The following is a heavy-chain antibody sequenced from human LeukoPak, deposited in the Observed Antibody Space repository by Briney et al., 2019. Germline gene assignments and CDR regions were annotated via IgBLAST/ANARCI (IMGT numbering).Heavy chain of an antibody. CDR3: AKAFTPRFLVPYPFDY. J-gene: IGHJ4*02. D-gene: IGHD3-3*01. CDR1: GFTFSSYA. CDR2: ISGSGGST. Sequence: GGSLRLSCAASGFTFSSYAMSRVRQAPGKGLEWVSAISGSGGSTYYADSVKGRFTISRDNSKNTLYLQMNSLRAEDTAVYYCAKAFTPRFLVPYPFDYWGQGTLVTVSP. V-gene: IGHV3-23*01.